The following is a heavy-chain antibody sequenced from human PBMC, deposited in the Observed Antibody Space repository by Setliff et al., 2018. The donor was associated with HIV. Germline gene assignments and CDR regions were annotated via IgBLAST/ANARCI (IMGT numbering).Heavy chain of an antibody. V-gene: IGHV1-3*01. CDR1: GYTLTTHA. CDR2: INAGNGNT. J-gene: IGHJ4*02. D-gene: IGHD6-19*01. CDR3: ARGSSGWPYYFDY. Sequence: ASVKVSCMASGYTLTTHAMHWVRQAPGQSLEWMGWINAGNGNTKYSQKFQGRVTITRDTSARTAYMDLTSLRSEDTAVYYCARGSSGWPYYFDYWGQGTLVTVSS.